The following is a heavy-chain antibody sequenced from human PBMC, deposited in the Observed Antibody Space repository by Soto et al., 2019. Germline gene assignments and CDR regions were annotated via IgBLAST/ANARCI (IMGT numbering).Heavy chain of an antibody. CDR3: PTVIIAAQPSAEYVQH. J-gene: IGHJ1*01. CDR2: FDPEDGET. D-gene: IGHD6-6*01. Sequence: ASVKVSCKVSGYTLTELSMHWVRQVPGKGLEWMGGFDPEDGETIYAQKFQGRVTMTEDTSTDTAYMELSSLRSEDTAVYYFPTVIIAAQPSAEYVQHWGQGTLVTVFS. CDR1: GYTLTELS. V-gene: IGHV1-24*01.